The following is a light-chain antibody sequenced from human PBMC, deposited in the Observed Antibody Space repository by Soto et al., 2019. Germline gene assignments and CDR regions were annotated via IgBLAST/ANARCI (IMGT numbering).Light chain of an antibody. J-gene: IGLJ1*01. V-gene: IGLV2-8*01. CDR3: SAYAGSNNFV. CDR2: EVS. Sequence: QSALTQPPSASGSPGQSVTISCTGTSSDIGAYNYVSWYQQHPGKAPKLIIYEVSQRPSGVPDRFSGSKSGNTASLTVSGLQTEDEADYYCSAYAGSNNFVFGSGTKLTVL. CDR1: SSDIGAYNY.